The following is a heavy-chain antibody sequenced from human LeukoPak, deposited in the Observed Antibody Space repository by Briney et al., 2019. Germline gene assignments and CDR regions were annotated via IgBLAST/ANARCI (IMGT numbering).Heavy chain of an antibody. Sequence: GGSLRLSCAVSGFTFSSYAMSWVRQAPGKGLEWVSVISGSGGITYYADSVKGPFTISRDNSKNTLYLQMNSLRAEETAIYYCAKAHTLCSSTSCYFDYWGQGTLVTVSS. D-gene: IGHD2-2*01. CDR3: AKAHTLCSSTSCYFDY. V-gene: IGHV3-23*01. CDR2: ISGSGGIT. CDR1: GFTFSSYA. J-gene: IGHJ4*02.